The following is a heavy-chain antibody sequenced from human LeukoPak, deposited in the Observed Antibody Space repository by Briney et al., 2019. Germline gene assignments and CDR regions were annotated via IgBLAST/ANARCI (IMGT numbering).Heavy chain of an antibody. D-gene: IGHD3-22*01. Sequence: PGGFLRLSCAASGFTFRNYAMSWVRQAPGKGLEWVSGISGSATNTYCADSVKVRFTISRDNSKNALYVQMTSLRAEDMAVYYCAKAIVALISGNAFDIWGQGTMVTVAS. V-gene: IGHV3-23*01. J-gene: IGHJ3*02. CDR1: GFTFRNYA. CDR2: ISGSATNT. CDR3: AKAIVALISGNAFDI.